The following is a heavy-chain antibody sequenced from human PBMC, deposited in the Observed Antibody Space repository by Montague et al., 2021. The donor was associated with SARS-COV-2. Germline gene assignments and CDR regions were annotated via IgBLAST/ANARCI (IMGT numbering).Heavy chain of an antibody. CDR2: ISSNTLHT. V-gene: IGHV3-21*01. CDR1: GFTFSRNS. Sequence: SLRLSCATSGFTFSRNSMNWVRQAPGKGLEWVSTISSNTLHTFYAESVKGRFTISRDNAKNELYLQMNSLRAEDMAVYYCARGGEIDVWAPFGHWGQGTRV. J-gene: IGHJ4*02. D-gene: IGHD3-16*01. CDR3: ARGGEIDVWAPFGH.